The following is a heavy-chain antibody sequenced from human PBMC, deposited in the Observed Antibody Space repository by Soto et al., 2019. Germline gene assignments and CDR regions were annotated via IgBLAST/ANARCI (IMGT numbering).Heavy chain of an antibody. CDR1: GGSITSGGYS. V-gene: IGHV4-30-2*06. J-gene: IGHJ6*02. CDR2: IYQSGSA. CDR3: ARAFYGVDL. Sequence: SETLTLTCTVSGGSITSGGYSWSWIRQSPGQGLVWVGYIYQSGSAFYNPSLKTRATILVDRYKNQFSLNLTSVTAADAAVYYCARAFYGVDLWGQGTTVTVS.